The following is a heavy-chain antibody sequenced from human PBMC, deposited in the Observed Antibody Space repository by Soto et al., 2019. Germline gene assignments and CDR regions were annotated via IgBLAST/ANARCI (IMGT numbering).Heavy chain of an antibody. Sequence: QVHLQESRPGLVKASETLSLTCTVFGASISSGTYYWTWIRQAPGKGLEWVGHIYYTGSTNYNPALNDRVTRSVDSSKNHFALQLTSVAAADTAVYYCARGARFSYASTGFDIWGQGTLVTVSS. CDR1: GASISSGTYY. D-gene: IGHD3-16*01. CDR3: ARGARFSYASTGFDI. CDR2: IYYTGST. V-gene: IGHV4-61*03. J-gene: IGHJ4*02.